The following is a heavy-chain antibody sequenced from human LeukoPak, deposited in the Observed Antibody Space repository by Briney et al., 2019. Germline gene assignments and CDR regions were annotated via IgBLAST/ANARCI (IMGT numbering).Heavy chain of an antibody. CDR3: ARSLFRTSGGYYYMDV. CDR1: GGTFSNYA. D-gene: IGHD3/OR15-3a*01. J-gene: IGHJ6*03. V-gene: IGHV1-69*05. Sequence: SVKVSCKASGGTFSNYAISWVRQAPGQGLEWMGRIIPIFDTADYAQKFQGRVTITTDESTSTAYMELSSLTSEDTAVYYCARSLFRTSGGYYYMDVWDKGTTVTVSS. CDR2: IIPIFDTA.